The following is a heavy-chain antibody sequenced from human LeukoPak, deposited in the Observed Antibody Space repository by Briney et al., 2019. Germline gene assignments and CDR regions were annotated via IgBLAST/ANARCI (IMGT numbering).Heavy chain of an antibody. CDR2: IYYSGSI. D-gene: IGHD1-26*01. CDR3: ARSGGTWSYNY. V-gene: IGHV4-39*07. CDR1: GGSISNSNYY. Sequence: SETLSLTCTVSGGSISNSNYYWGWIRQPPGKGLEWIGNIYYSGSIYYNPSVKSRVTISVDTSKNQFSLSLTSVTAADTAVYYCARSGGTWSYNYWGQGTLVTVSS. J-gene: IGHJ4*02.